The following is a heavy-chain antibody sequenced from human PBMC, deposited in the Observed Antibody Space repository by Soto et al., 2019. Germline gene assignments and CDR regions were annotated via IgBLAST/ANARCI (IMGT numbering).Heavy chain of an antibody. CDR1: GFTFSSYA. J-gene: IGHJ4*02. CDR2: ISGSGGST. Sequence: GESLKISCAASGFTFSSYAMSWVRQAPGKGLEWVSAISGSGGSTYYADSVKGRFTISRDNSKNTLYLQMNSLRAEDTAVYYCAKDLEGIVLMVYATGSDYWGQGTLVTVSS. D-gene: IGHD2-8*01. CDR3: AKDLEGIVLMVYATGSDY. V-gene: IGHV3-23*01.